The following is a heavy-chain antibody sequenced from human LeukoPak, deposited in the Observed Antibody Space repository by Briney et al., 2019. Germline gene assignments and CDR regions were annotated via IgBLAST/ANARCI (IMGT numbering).Heavy chain of an antibody. J-gene: IGHJ4*02. D-gene: IGHD6-19*01. Sequence: SETLSLTCAVYGGSFSGYYWSWIRQPPGKGLEWIGEINHSGGTNYNPSLKSRVTISVDTSKNQFSLKLSSVTAADTAVYYCARGHEQWLLPRSGDYWGQGTLVTVSS. CDR3: ARGHEQWLLPRSGDY. CDR1: GGSFSGYY. CDR2: INHSGGT. V-gene: IGHV4-34*01.